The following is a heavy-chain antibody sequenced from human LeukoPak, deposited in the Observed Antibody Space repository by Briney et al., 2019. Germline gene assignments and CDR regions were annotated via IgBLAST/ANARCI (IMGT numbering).Heavy chain of an antibody. D-gene: IGHD4-11*01. CDR2: ISGSGGST. V-gene: IGHV3-23*01. J-gene: IGHJ6*03. CDR3: VRGVPKTSYYYYYMDV. Sequence: PGGSLRLSCVVSGFTFSSYAMSWVRQAPGKGLEWVSGISGSGGSTYYADSVKGRFTISRDNAKNSLYLQMNSLRAEDTAVYYCVRGVPKTSYYYYYMDVWGKGTTVTVSS. CDR1: GFTFSSYA.